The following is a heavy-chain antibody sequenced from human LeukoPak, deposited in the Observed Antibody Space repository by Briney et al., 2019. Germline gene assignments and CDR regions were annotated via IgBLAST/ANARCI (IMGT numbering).Heavy chain of an antibody. Sequence: GGSLRLSCAGSGFTFSTYALSWVRQAPGKGLEWVSAISGGGGTTYYADSVKGRFTISRDNSKDTLYLQMNSLRVEDTAVYYCAKDQGRITIIRGAPFDSWGQGTLDTVSS. CDR2: ISGGGGTT. D-gene: IGHD3-10*01. J-gene: IGHJ4*02. CDR1: GFTFSTYA. V-gene: IGHV3-23*01. CDR3: AKDQGRITIIRGAPFDS.